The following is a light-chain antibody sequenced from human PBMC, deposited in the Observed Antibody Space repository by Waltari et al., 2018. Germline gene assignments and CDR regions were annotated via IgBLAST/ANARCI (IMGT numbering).Light chain of an antibody. V-gene: IGKV2-30*02. J-gene: IGKJ2*01. CDR1: QSLVQSDGNIF. CDR2: KIS. Sequence: DVVMTQSPLSLAVTLGQPASISCLSSQSLVQSDGNIFLNWFHQSPGQSPRRLIYKISNRESGVPDRFSVSGSGTDFTLKISRVVAEVVGIYSCLQSSQWPYAFGQVTKLEIK. CDR3: LQSSQWPYA.